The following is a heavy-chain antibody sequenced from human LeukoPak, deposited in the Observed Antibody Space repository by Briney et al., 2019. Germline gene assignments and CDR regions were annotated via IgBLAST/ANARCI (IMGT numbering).Heavy chain of an antibody. V-gene: IGHV3-43*02. CDR3: AKGDRSGSYYNSFDP. Sequence: PGGSLRLSCAASGFTSDDYAMHWVRQGPGKGLEWVSLINGDGGSTYYADSVKGRFTISRDNSKNSLYLEMNSLRTEDTAFYYCAKGDRSGSYYNSFDPWGQGTLVTVSS. CDR1: GFTSDDYA. CDR2: INGDGGST. D-gene: IGHD1-26*01. J-gene: IGHJ5*02.